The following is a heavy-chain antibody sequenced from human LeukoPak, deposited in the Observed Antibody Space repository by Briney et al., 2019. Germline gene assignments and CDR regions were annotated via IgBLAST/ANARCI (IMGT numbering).Heavy chain of an antibody. D-gene: IGHD3-22*01. CDR2: MYYSGST. Sequence: PSETLSLTCTVSGGSINRYYWSWIRQPPGKGVEWIGYMYYSGSTNYNTSLKSRVTISVDTSKNQFSLKLSSVTAADTAVYYCARGAPYYYHSSGYLFDYWGQETLVTVSS. CDR1: GGSINRYY. V-gene: IGHV4-59*01. CDR3: ARGAPYYYHSSGYLFDY. J-gene: IGHJ4*02.